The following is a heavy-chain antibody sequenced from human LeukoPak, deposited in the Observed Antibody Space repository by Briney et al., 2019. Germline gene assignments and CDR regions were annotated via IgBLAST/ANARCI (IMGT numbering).Heavy chain of an antibody. D-gene: IGHD4-23*01. CDR2: ISSSSSYI. V-gene: IGHV3-21*01. J-gene: IGHJ4*02. CDR1: GFKFSSYS. Sequence: GGSLRLSCAASGFKFSSYSMKWVRQAPGKGLEWVSFISSSSSYIYYADSLKGRFTISRDNAKNSLYLHMNSLRAEDTAVYYCARDYGGSSPFDYWGQGTLVTVSS. CDR3: ARDYGGSSPFDY.